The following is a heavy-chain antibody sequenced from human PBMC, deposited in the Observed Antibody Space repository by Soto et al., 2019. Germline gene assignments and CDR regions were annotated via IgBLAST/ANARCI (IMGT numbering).Heavy chain of an antibody. V-gene: IGHV3-23*01. CDR2: ISRGGGST. CDR3: ENGGGPPGTSHWYFDL. D-gene: IGHD2-21*01. J-gene: IGHJ2*01. CDR1: GFTFSSYA. Sequence: EVQLLESGGGLVQPGGSLRLSCAASGFTFSSYAMSWVRQAPGKGLEWVSGISRGGGSTYYADSVKGRFTISRDSSKNTLSRQMNSLRTEDTAVYYCENGGGPPGTSHWYFDLWGRGTPVTVSS.